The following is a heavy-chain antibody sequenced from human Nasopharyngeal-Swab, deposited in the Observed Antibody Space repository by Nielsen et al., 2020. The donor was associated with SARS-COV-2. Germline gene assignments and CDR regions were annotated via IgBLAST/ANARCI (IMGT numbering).Heavy chain of an antibody. CDR2: ISSSGSTI. CDR3: ARDEDSSSWYVYFQH. J-gene: IGHJ1*01. CDR1: GFTFSYYY. V-gene: IGHV3-11*01. Sequence: GGSLRLSCAASGFTFSYYYMSWLRQAPVKGLEWVSYISSSGSTIYYADSVKGRFTISRDNAKNSLYLQMNSLRAEDTAVYYCARDEDSSSWYVYFQHWGQGTLVTVSS. D-gene: IGHD6-13*01.